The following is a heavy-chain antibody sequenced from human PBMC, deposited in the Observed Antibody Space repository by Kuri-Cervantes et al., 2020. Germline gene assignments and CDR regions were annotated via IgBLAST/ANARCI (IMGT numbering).Heavy chain of an antibody. D-gene: IGHD2-15*01. CDR1: GFTFSSYE. CDR2: ISSSGSTI. J-gene: IGHJ4*02. Sequence: LSLTCAASGFTFSSYEMNWVRQAPGKGLEWVSYISSSGSTIYYADSVKGRFTISRDNAKNSLYLQMNSLRAEDTAVYYCARQELGYCSGGSCYSGGTLFDYWGQGTLVTVSS. V-gene: IGHV3-48*03. CDR3: ARQELGYCSGGSCYSGGTLFDY.